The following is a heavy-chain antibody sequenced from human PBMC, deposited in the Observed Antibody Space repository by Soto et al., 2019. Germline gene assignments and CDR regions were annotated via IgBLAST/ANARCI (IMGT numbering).Heavy chain of an antibody. J-gene: IGHJ6*03. Sequence: GESLKISCAASGFTFSSYGMHWVRQAPGKGLEWVAVIWYDGSNKYYADSVKGRFTISRDNSKNTLYLQMNSLRAEDTAVYYCAREGYYYGSGSYYTYYYYYYMDVWGKGTTVTVSS. D-gene: IGHD3-10*01. V-gene: IGHV3-33*01. CDR3: AREGYYYGSGSYYTYYYYYYMDV. CDR2: IWYDGSNK. CDR1: GFTFSSYG.